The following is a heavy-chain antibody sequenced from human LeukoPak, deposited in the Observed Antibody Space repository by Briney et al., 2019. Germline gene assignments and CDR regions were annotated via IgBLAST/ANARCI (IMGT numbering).Heavy chain of an antibody. D-gene: IGHD3-10*01. CDR2: IYSGGTI. V-gene: IGHV3-53*01. CDR3: ASYFGRS. CDR1: GFTFSSYS. J-gene: IGHJ5*02. Sequence: GGSLRLSCAVSGFTFSSYSMNWVRQAPGKGLEWVSFIYSGGTIYYADSVKGRFTISRDNSKNTLYLQMNNLRAEDTAVYYCASYFGRSWGQGTLVTVSS.